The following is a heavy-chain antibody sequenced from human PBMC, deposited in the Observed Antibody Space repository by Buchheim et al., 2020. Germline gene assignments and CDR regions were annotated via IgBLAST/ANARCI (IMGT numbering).Heavy chain of an antibody. CDR1: GYTFTCYD. Sequence: QVQLVQSGAEVKKPGASVKVSCKASGYTFTCYDINWVRQATGQGLEWMGWMNPNSGNTGYAQKFQGRVTMTRNTSISTAYMELSSLRSEDTAVYYCARGKRFLEWLLSVPILGSVDGWFDPWGQGTL. D-gene: IGHD3-3*01. CDR3: ARGKRFLEWLLSVPILGSVDGWFDP. CDR2: MNPNSGNT. V-gene: IGHV1-8*01. J-gene: IGHJ5*02.